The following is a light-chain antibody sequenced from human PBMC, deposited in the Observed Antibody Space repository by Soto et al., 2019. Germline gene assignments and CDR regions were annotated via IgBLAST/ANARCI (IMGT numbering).Light chain of an antibody. Sequence: EIVLTQSPGTLSLSPGERATLSCRASQSVSSSYLAWYQQNPGQAPRLLIYGASSRATGIPDRFSGSGSGTDFTLTISRLEPEDFAVYYCQQYGSSPQTFGQGTKREIK. CDR3: QQYGSSPQT. J-gene: IGKJ2*01. V-gene: IGKV3-20*01. CDR1: QSVSSSY. CDR2: GAS.